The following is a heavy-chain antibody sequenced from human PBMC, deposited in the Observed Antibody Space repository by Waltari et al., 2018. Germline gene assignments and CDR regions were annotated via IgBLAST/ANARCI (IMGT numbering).Heavy chain of an antibody. Sequence: EVQLVESGGGLVQPGGSLRLSCAASGFTFSSYWMSWVRQAPGKGLEWVANIKQDGSEKYYVDSVKGRFTISRDNAKNSLYLQMNSLRAEDTAVYYCAIRGPYCGGDCFPYWGQGTLVTVSS. D-gene: IGHD2-21*01. CDR3: AIRGPYCGGDCFPY. V-gene: IGHV3-7*01. CDR2: IKQDGSEK. J-gene: IGHJ4*02. CDR1: GFTFSSYW.